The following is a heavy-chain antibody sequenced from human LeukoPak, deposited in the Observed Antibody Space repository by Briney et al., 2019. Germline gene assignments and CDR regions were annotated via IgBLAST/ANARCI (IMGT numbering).Heavy chain of an antibody. CDR1: GGSISGYY. D-gene: IGHD6-19*01. V-gene: IGHV4-59*01. CDR2: IYYSGST. Sequence: SETLSLTCTVSGGSISGYYWSWIRQPPGKGLEWIGYIYYSGSTNYNPSLKSRVTISVDTSKNQFSLKLSSVTAADTAVYYCARVSSGSLNYWGQGTLVTVSS. CDR3: ARVSSGSLNY. J-gene: IGHJ4*02.